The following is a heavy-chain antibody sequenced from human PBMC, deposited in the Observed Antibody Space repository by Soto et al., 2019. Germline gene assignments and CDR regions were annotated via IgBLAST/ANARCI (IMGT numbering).Heavy chain of an antibody. CDR2: IYYSGST. Sequence: QVQLQESGPGLVKPSQTLSLTCTVSGGSISSGDYYWSWIRQPPGKGLEWIGYIYYSGSTYYNPSLKSRVTISVDTSKNQFSLKLSSVTAADTAVYYCGREPSIAAAGDRWFDPWGQGTLVTVSS. CDR3: GREPSIAAAGDRWFDP. V-gene: IGHV4-30-4*01. J-gene: IGHJ5*02. CDR1: GGSISSGDYY. D-gene: IGHD6-13*01.